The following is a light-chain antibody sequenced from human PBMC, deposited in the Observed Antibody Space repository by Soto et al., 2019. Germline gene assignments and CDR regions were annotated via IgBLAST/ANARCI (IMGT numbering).Light chain of an antibody. J-gene: IGKJ1*01. Sequence: EIVMTQSPATLSLSPGERATLSFRASQSVNSNLAWYQQKAGQAPRLLIYGTSTRATGIPARFSGSGSGTDFTLTISSLQFEDFAVYYCQQYNNWPPAWTFGQGTKV. CDR1: QSVNSN. V-gene: IGKV3-15*01. CDR2: GTS. CDR3: QQYNNWPPAWT.